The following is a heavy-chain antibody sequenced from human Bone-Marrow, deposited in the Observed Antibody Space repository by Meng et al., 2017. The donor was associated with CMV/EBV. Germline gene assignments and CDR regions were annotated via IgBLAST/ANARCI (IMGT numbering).Heavy chain of an antibody. CDR3: ARGFQWLVP. Sequence: ASVKVSCKASGYTFISYGISWVRQAPGQGLEWMGWINPNSGGTNYAQKFQGRVTMTRDTSISTAYMELSRLRSDDTAVYYCARGFQWLVPWGQGTLVTVSS. V-gene: IGHV1-2*02. CDR1: GYTFISYG. CDR2: INPNSGGT. D-gene: IGHD6-19*01. J-gene: IGHJ5*02.